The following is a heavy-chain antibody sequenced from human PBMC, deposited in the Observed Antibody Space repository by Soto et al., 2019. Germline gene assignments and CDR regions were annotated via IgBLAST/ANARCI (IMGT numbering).Heavy chain of an antibody. CDR3: ARAQAHFDWLLYSSTPFDY. CDR2: IYYSGST. CDR1: GGSISSYY. D-gene: IGHD3-9*01. V-gene: IGHV4-59*01. Sequence: SETLSLTCTVSGGSISSYYWSWIRQPPGKGLEWIGYIYYSGSTNYNPSLKSRVTISVDTSKNQFSLKLSSVTAADTAVYYCARAQAHFDWLLYSSTPFDYWGQGTLVTVSS. J-gene: IGHJ4*02.